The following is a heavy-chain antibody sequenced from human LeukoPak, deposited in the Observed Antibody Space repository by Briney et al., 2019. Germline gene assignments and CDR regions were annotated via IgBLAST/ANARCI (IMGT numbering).Heavy chain of an antibody. J-gene: IGHJ4*02. CDR2: IGPSDSST. D-gene: IGHD6-19*01. V-gene: IGHV3-23*01. CDR3: AKRGSGEDY. Sequence: GGSLRLSCAASGFTFSNYAMSWVRQAPGKGLDWVSTIGPSDSSTYYADSVKGRFTISRDNSKNTLYLQMNSLRAEDTAVYYCAKRGSGEDYWGQGTLVTVSS. CDR1: GFTFSNYA.